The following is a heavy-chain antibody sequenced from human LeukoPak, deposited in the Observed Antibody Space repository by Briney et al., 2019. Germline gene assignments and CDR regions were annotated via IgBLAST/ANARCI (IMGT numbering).Heavy chain of an antibody. V-gene: IGHV1-69*05. CDR2: IIPIFGTA. J-gene: IGHJ2*01. CDR3: ARVTGREPAVWYFDL. D-gene: IGHD1-26*01. Sequence: ASVKVSCKASGGTFSSYAISWVRQAPGQGLEWMGGIIPIFGTANYAQKFQGRVTITTDESTSTAYMELSSLRSEDTAVYYCARVTGREPAVWYFDLWGRGTLVTVSS. CDR1: GGTFSSYA.